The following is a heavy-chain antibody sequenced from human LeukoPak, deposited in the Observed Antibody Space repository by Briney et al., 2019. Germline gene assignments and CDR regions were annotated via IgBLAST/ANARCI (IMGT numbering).Heavy chain of an antibody. J-gene: IGHJ4*02. D-gene: IGHD5-18*01. Sequence: PGGSLRLSCAASGFTFSSYWMSWVRQAPGKGLEWVSNIKQDGSEKYYVDSVKGRFTISRDNAKNSLYLQMNSLRVEDTAVYYCARDRWGYSYGGDWGQGTLVTVSS. V-gene: IGHV3-7*01. CDR3: ARDRWGYSYGGD. CDR1: GFTFSSYW. CDR2: IKQDGSEK.